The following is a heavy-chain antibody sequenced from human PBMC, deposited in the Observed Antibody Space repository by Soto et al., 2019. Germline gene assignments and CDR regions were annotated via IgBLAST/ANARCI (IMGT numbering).Heavy chain of an antibody. D-gene: IGHD1-1*01. CDR1: GFTFSSYA. CDR2: ISYDGSNK. J-gene: IGHJ4*02. CDR3: ARDPSYQEPYFDY. V-gene: IGHV3-30-3*01. Sequence: QVQLVESGGGVVQPGRSLRLSCAASGFTFSSYAMHWVRQAPGKGLEWVAVISYDGSNKYYADSVEGRFTISRDNSKNTLYLQMNSLRAEDTAVYYCARDPSYQEPYFDYWGQGTLVTVSS.